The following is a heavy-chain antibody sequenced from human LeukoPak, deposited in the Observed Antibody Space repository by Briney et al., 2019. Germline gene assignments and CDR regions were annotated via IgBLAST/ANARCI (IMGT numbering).Heavy chain of an antibody. Sequence: SETLSLTCTVSGGSISSYYWSWIRQPPGKGLEWIGYIYYSGSTNYNPSLKSRVTISVDTSKNQFSLKLSSVTAADTAVYYCARGTTGKLLGYWGQGTLVTVSS. J-gene: IGHJ4*02. V-gene: IGHV4-59*01. CDR2: IYYSGST. CDR1: GGSISSYY. D-gene: IGHD1-1*01. CDR3: ARGTTGKLLGY.